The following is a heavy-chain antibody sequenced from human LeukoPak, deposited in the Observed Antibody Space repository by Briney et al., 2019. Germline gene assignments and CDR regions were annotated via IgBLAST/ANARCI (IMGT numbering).Heavy chain of an antibody. CDR1: GDSSSTYY. J-gene: IGHJ4*02. D-gene: IGHD7-27*01. CDR3: ATLGRVPGPGRYFDY. CDR2: IYYSGTT. Sequence: SETLSLTCTVSGDSSSTYYWSWIRQPPGKGLEWIGYIYYSGTTDYNPSLQSRVTISVDTPKSRFSLRLSSVTAADTAVYYCATLGRVPGPGRYFDYWGQGTLVTVSS. V-gene: IGHV4-59*01.